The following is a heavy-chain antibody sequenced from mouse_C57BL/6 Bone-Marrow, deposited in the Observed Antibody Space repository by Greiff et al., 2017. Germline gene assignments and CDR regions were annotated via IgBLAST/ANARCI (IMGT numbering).Heavy chain of an antibody. V-gene: IGHV2-5*01. CDR1: GFSLTSYG. Sequence: VHLVESGPGLVRPSQSLSITCTVSGFSLTSYGVHWVRQSPGKGLEWLGVIWRGGSTDYNAAFMSRLSITKDNSKSQVFFKMNSLQADDTAIYYCAKNAGTGYFDYWGQGTTLTVSS. CDR3: AKNAGTGYFDY. CDR2: IWRGGST. D-gene: IGHD4-1*01. J-gene: IGHJ2*01.